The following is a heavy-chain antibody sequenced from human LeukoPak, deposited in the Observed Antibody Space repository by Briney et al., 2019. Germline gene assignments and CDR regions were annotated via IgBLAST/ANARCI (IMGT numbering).Heavy chain of an antibody. CDR2: IKQDGSEK. D-gene: IGHD3-10*02. Sequence: GGSLRLSCAASGFTFSSYWMSWVLQAPRKGLEWVANIKQDGSEKYYVDSVKGRFTISRDNAKNSLYLQMNSLRAEDTAVYYCAELGITMIGGVWGKGTTVTISS. V-gene: IGHV3-7*01. CDR1: GFTFSSYW. CDR3: AELGITMIGGV. J-gene: IGHJ6*04.